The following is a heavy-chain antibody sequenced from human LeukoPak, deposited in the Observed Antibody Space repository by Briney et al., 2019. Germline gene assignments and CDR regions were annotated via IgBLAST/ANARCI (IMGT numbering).Heavy chain of an antibody. D-gene: IGHD6-13*01. CDR1: GGTFSSYA. CDR3: ASATSIAAAVAVDY. CDR2: IIPIFGTA. J-gene: IGHJ4*02. Sequence: SVKVSCKASGGTFSSYAISWVRQAPGQGLEWMGGIIPIFGTANYAQKFQGRVTITTDESTSTAYMELSSLRSEDTAVYYCASATSIAAAVAVDYWGQGTLVTVSS. V-gene: IGHV1-69*05.